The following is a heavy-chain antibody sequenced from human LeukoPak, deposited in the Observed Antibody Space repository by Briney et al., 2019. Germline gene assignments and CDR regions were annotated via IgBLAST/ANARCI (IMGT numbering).Heavy chain of an antibody. V-gene: IGHV4-34*01. CDR1: GGSFRGYY. CDR3: ARGYSYGYPNYYYYYGMDV. J-gene: IGHJ6*02. D-gene: IGHD5-18*01. CDR2: INHSGST. Sequence: PSETLSLTCAVYGGSFRGYYWSWIRQPPGKGLEWIGEINHSGSTNYNPSLKSRVTISVDTSKNQFSLKLSSVTAADTAVYYCARGYSYGYPNYYYYYGMDVWGQGTTVTVSS.